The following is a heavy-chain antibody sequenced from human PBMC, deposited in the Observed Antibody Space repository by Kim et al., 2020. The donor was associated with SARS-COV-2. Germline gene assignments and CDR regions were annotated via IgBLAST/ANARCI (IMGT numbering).Heavy chain of an antibody. D-gene: IGHD5-12*01. CDR1: GFSSSSYW. CDR2: IYLGDSDT. V-gene: IGHV5-51*01. J-gene: IGHJ4*02. Sequence: GESLKTSCKGSGFSSSSYWIGWVRQMPGEGLELMGIIYLGDSDTRYSPSFQGQVTISADKSISAAYLQWTSLKASDTAMYYCARGGTDGYRYFDYWGQGALVTVSS. CDR3: ARGGTDGYRYFDY.